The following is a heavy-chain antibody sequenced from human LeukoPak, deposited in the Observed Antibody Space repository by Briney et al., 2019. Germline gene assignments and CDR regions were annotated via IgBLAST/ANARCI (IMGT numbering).Heavy chain of an antibody. D-gene: IGHD4-17*01. CDR1: GFTFSDYA. V-gene: IGHV3-48*04. J-gene: IGHJ4*02. CDR3: ARDSPTVTMQY. CDR2: ISSTSNTI. Sequence: QPGGSLRLSCAGSGFTFSDYAINWVRQAPGKGLEWVSYISSTSNTIFYADSVKGRFTISRDNAKNSLYLQMNGLRADDTAVYYCARDSPTVTMQYWGQGTLVTVSS.